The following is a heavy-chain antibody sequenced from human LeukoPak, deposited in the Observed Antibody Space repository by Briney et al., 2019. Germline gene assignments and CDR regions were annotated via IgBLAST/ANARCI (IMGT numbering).Heavy chain of an antibody. CDR1: GFTFDIYG. CDR2: IWYDGSNK. CDR3: ARDRTPAAFIAVAGLNYYYGMDV. V-gene: IGHV3-33*01. D-gene: IGHD6-19*01. Sequence: PGGSLRLSCAASGFTFDIYGMHWVRQAPGKGLEWVAHIWYDGSNKYYADSVKGRFTISRDNSKNMLYLQMDSLRAEDTAVYYCARDRTPAAFIAVAGLNYYYGMDVWGQGTTVTVSS. J-gene: IGHJ6*02.